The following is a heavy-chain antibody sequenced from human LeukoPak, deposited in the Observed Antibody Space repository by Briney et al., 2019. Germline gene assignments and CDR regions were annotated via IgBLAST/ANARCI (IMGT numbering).Heavy chain of an antibody. D-gene: IGHD3-16*01. Sequence: PSETLSLTCTVSGGSISSYYWSWIRQPPGKGLEWIGNIYYSGSTNYNPSLKSRVTISVDTSKNQFSLKLSSVTAADTAVYYCARTSHDYISFFDYWGQGTLVTVSS. V-gene: IGHV4-59*01. CDR2: IYYSGST. CDR1: GGSISSYY. CDR3: ARTSHDYISFFDY. J-gene: IGHJ4*02.